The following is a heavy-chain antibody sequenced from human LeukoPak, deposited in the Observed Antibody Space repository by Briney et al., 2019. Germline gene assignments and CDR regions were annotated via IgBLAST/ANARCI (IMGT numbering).Heavy chain of an antibody. V-gene: IGHV1-3*01. Sequence: ASVKASCKASGYTFTSYAMHWVRQAPGQRLEWMGWINAGNGNTKYSQKFQGRVTITRDTSASTAYMELSSLRSEDTAVYYCARDKVSGYYPLYYFDYWGQGTLVTVSS. D-gene: IGHD3-22*01. CDR3: ARDKVSGYYPLYYFDY. J-gene: IGHJ4*02. CDR1: GYTFTSYA. CDR2: INAGNGNT.